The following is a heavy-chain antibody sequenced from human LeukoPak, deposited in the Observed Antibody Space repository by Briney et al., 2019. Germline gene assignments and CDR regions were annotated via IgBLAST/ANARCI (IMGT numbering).Heavy chain of an antibody. CDR2: IWYDGSNK. V-gene: IGHV3-33*03. J-gene: IGHJ6*02. CDR3: ARGGGLDV. D-gene: IGHD3-16*01. CDR1: GFTFSSYG. Sequence: GGSLRLFCAASGFTFSSYGMHWVRQAPGKGLEWVAVIWYDGSNKYYADSVKGRFTISRDNAKNSLYLQMSNLRAEDTAVYFCARGGGLDVWGQGATVTVSS.